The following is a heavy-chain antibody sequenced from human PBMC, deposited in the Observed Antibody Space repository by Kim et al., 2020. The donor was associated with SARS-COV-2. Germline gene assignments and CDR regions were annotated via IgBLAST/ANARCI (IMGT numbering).Heavy chain of an antibody. CDR1: GYTLTELS. CDR3: ATAPGIAVAGTAPNWFDP. V-gene: IGHV1-24*01. J-gene: IGHJ5*02. CDR2: FDPEDGET. D-gene: IGHD6-19*01. Sequence: ASVKVSCKVSGYTLTELSMHWVRQAPGKGLEWMGGFDPEDGETIYAQKFQGRVTMTEYTSTDTAYMELSSLRSEDTAVYYCATAPGIAVAGTAPNWFDPWGQGTLVTVSS.